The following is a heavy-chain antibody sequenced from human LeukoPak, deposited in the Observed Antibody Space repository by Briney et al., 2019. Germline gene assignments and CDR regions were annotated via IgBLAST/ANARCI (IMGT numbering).Heavy chain of an antibody. CDR1: GFTFGDYA. D-gene: IGHD2-15*01. CDR3: TRSYCSGGSCFNWFDP. V-gene: IGHV3-49*04. CDR2: IRSKAYGGTT. Sequence: GGSLRLSCTASGFTFGDYAMSWVRQAPGKGLEWVGFIRSKAYGGTTEYAASVKGRFTISRDDSKSIAYLQMNSLKTEDTAVYYCTRSYCSGGSCFNWFDPWGQGTLVTVSS. J-gene: IGHJ5*02.